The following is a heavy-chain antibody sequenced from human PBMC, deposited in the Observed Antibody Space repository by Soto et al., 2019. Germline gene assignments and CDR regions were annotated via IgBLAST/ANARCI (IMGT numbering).Heavy chain of an antibody. CDR1: GFTFSSYG. Sequence: GGSLRLSCAASGFTFSSYGMHWVRQAPGKGLEWVAVISYDGSNKYYADSVKGRFTISRDNSKNTLYLQMNSLRAEDTAVYYCASSAYPWGQGTLVTVSS. V-gene: IGHV3-30*03. D-gene: IGHD1-26*01. CDR3: ASSAYP. J-gene: IGHJ5*02. CDR2: ISYDGSNK.